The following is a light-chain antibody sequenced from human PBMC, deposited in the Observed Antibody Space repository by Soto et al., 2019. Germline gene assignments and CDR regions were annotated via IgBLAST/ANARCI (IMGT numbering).Light chain of an antibody. Sequence: DIPMTQSPSTLSGSVGDRVTITCRASQTISSWLAWYQQKPGKAPRLLIYKASTLEIGVPSRFSGSGSGTEFTLTISSLQPDDVATYYCQQYNDYSWTFGQGTKVDIK. J-gene: IGKJ1*01. CDR3: QQYNDYSWT. V-gene: IGKV1-5*03. CDR2: KAS. CDR1: QTISSW.